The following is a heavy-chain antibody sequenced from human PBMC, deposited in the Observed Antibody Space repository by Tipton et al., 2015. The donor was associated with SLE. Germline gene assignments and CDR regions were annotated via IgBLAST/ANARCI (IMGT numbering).Heavy chain of an antibody. V-gene: IGHV3-23*01. CDR2: ISGGGDST. Sequence: GLVKPSETLSLTCTVSGGSISSSSYYWGWIRQSPGKGLEWVSAISGGGDSTYYTDSVRGRFTISRDNSKNTVYLQMNSLRTDDAAVYYCAKDKESGARGFDYWGQGTLATVSS. J-gene: IGHJ4*02. CDR1: GGSISSSSYY. CDR3: AKDKESGARGFDY. D-gene: IGHD3-10*01.